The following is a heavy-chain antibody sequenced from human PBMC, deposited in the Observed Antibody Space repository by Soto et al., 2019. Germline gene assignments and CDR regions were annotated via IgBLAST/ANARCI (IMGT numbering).Heavy chain of an antibody. CDR3: ATAYSSSWYPPSTPAFDI. J-gene: IGHJ3*02. CDR2: ISYDGSNK. D-gene: IGHD6-13*01. Sequence: QVQLVESGGGVVQPGRSLRLSCAASGFTFSSYGMHWVRQAPGKGLEWVAVISYDGSNKYYADSVKGRFTISRDNSKNTLYLQMNSLRDEDTAVYYCATAYSSSWYPPSTPAFDIWGQGTMVTVSS. V-gene: IGHV3-30*03. CDR1: GFTFSSYG.